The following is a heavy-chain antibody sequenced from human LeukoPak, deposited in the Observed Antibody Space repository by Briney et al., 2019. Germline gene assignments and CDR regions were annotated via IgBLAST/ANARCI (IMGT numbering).Heavy chain of an antibody. V-gene: IGHV3-30*18. Sequence: PGGSLRLSCAASGFTFSSYGMHWVRQAPGKGLEWVAVISYDGSNKYYADSVKGRFTISRDNSKNTLYLQMNSLRAEDTAVYYCAKVAPYCSGGSCYSYYFDYWGQGTLVTVSS. J-gene: IGHJ4*02. CDR2: ISYDGSNK. D-gene: IGHD2-15*01. CDR1: GFTFSSYG. CDR3: AKVAPYCSGGSCYSYYFDY.